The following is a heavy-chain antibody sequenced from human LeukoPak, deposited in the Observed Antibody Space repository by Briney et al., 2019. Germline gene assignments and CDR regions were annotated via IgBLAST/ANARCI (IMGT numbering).Heavy chain of an antibody. D-gene: IGHD1-26*01. V-gene: IGHV4-4*07. CDR1: GGSGSSFY. J-gene: IGHJ4*02. CDR3: ARLRYTGTSQYYFDS. CDR2: IYSKGTT. Sequence: SETLSLTCAVAGGSGSSFYWSWGRQSAGKGLALIGRIYSKGTTKYNLSLKSRVTISLDQSKNQFSLYLSSVTAADTAVYYCARLRYTGTSQYYFDSWGQGFLVTVSS.